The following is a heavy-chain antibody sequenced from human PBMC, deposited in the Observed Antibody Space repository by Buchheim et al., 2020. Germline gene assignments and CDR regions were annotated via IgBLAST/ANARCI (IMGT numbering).Heavy chain of an antibody. CDR1: GGTFSSYA. CDR3: ASSKRLVGADYYYYYMDV. D-gene: IGHD6-13*01. Sequence: QVQLVQSGAEVKKPGSSVKVSCKASGGTFSSYAISWVRQAPGQGLEWMGGIIPIFGTATYAQKFQGRVTITADKSTTTAYMELSSLRSEDTAVYYCASSKRLVGADYYYYYMDVWGKGTT. V-gene: IGHV1-69*06. CDR2: IIPIFGTA. J-gene: IGHJ6*03.